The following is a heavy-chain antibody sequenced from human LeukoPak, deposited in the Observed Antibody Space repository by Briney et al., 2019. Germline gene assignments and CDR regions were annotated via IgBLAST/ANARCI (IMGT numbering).Heavy chain of an antibody. D-gene: IGHD5-12*01. CDR1: GGTFSSYA. CDR3: ASSPMDIGYSGYDYDRYPLRNYYYYYMDV. V-gene: IGHV1-69*06. CDR2: IIPIFGTA. Sequence: GASVKVSCKASGGTFSSYAISWVRQAPGQGLEWMGGIIPIFGTANYAQKFQGRVTITADKSTSTAYMELSSLRSEDTAVYYCASSPMDIGYSGYDYDRYPLRNYYYYYMDVWGKGTTVTVSS. J-gene: IGHJ6*03.